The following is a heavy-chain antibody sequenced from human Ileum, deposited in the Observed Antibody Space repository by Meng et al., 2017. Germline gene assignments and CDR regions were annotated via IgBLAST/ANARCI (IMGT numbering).Heavy chain of an antibody. CDR2: MNLNSGNT. D-gene: IGHD4-23*01. CDR3: ARDYGGSSGWFDP. CDR1: GYTFTSYD. Sequence: ASVKVSCKASGYTFTSYDINWVRQAPGQGLEWMGWMNLNSGNTGYAQKFQGRVTMTRDISISTAYMELSSLRSEDTAVYYCARDYGGSSGWFDPWGQGTLVTVSS. J-gene: IGHJ5*02. V-gene: IGHV1-8*01.